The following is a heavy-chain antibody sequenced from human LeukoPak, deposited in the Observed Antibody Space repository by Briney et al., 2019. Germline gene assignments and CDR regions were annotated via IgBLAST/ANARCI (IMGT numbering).Heavy chain of an antibody. Sequence: PSETLSLTCAVYGGSFSGYYWSWIRQPPGKGLEWIGEINHSGSTNYNPSLKSRVTISVDTSKNQFSLKLSSVTAADTAVYYCARAGSSWSSPFDYWGQGTLVTVSS. CDR1: GGSFSGYY. D-gene: IGHD6-13*01. CDR2: INHSGST. J-gene: IGHJ4*02. V-gene: IGHV4-34*01. CDR3: ARAGSSWSSPFDY.